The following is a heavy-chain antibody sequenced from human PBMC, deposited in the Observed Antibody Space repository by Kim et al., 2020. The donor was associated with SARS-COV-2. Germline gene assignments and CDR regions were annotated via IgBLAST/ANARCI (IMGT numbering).Heavy chain of an antibody. CDR3: ARLYSGSSRTDY. D-gene: IGHD1-26*01. V-gene: IGHV3-30*01. Sequence: YYADSVKGRFTISRDNSKNTLYLQMNSLRAEDTAVYYCARLYSGSSRTDYWGQGTLVTVSS. J-gene: IGHJ4*02.